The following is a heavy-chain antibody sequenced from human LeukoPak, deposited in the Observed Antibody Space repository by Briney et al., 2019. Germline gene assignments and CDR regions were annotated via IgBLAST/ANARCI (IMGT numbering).Heavy chain of an antibody. CDR2: INTGGSST. CDR1: GFTFSSYW. V-gene: IGHV3-74*01. J-gene: IGHJ4*02. D-gene: IGHD5-12*01. Sequence: PGGSLRLSCAASGFTFSSYWMHWVRQAPGKGLVWVSHINTGGSSTTYADSVKGRFTISRDNAKNTPYLQMNSLRAEDTAVYYCARDYRYSGYDWGQGTLVTVSS. CDR3: ARDYRYSGYD.